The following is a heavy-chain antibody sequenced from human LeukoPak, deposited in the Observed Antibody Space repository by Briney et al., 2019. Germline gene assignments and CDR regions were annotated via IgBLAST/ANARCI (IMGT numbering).Heavy chain of an antibody. V-gene: IGHV3-33*01. CDR1: GFTFSSYG. Sequence: GGSLRLSCAASGFTFSSYGMHWVRQAPGKGLEWVAVIWYDGSIKYYADSVKGRFTISRDNSKNTLYLQMNSLRAEDTAVYYCARRGYSSSWYSTYYGMDVWGQGTTVTVSS. CDR2: IWYDGSIK. J-gene: IGHJ6*02. D-gene: IGHD6-13*01. CDR3: ARRGYSSSWYSTYYGMDV.